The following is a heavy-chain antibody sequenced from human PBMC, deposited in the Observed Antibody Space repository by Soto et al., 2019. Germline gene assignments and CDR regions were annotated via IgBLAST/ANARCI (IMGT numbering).Heavy chain of an antibody. CDR2: ISYDGSNK. CDR1: GFTFSSYA. D-gene: IGHD3-22*01. CDR3: ARSDYYYSSCYPIGIYYYGMDV. V-gene: IGHV3-30-3*01. J-gene: IGHJ6*02. Sequence: GGSLRLSCAASGFTFSSYAMHWVRQAPGKGLEWVAVISYDGSNKYYADSVKGRFTISRDNSKNTLYLQMTSLRAEDTAVYYCARSDYYYSSCYPIGIYYYGMDVWGQGTTVTVSS.